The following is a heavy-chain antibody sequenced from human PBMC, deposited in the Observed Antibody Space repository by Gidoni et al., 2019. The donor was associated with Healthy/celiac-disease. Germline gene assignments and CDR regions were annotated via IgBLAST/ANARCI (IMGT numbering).Heavy chain of an antibody. CDR3: ARHVPNYYGSSGYSYYFDY. J-gene: IGHJ4*02. CDR1: GYSFTSYW. D-gene: IGHD3-22*01. Sequence: EVQLVQSGAEVKKPGESRKISCKGAGYSFTSYWIGWVRQMPGKGLEWLGIIYPGYSDTRYSPSFQGQVTLSADKSISTAYLQWSSLKASDTAMYYCARHVPNYYGSSGYSYYFDYWGQGTLVTVSS. V-gene: IGHV5-51*01. CDR2: IYPGYSDT.